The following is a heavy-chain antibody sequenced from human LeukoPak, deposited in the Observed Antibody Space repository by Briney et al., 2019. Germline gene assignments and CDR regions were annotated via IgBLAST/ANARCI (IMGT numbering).Heavy chain of an antibody. CDR1: DGSISSGAYY. CDR2: IYYSGST. CDR3: ARSYGVYLGYFDY. D-gene: IGHD4-17*01. V-gene: IGHV4-30-4*08. Sequence: PSETLSLTCTVSDGSISSGAYYWSWIRHHPGKGLEWIGYIYYSGSTYYNPSLKSRVTISVDTSKNQISLKLSSVTAADTAVYYCARSYGVYLGYFDYWGQGTLVTVSS. J-gene: IGHJ4*02.